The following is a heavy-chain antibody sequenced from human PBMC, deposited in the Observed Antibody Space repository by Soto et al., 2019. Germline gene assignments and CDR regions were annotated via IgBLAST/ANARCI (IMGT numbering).Heavy chain of an antibody. CDR1: GGSISSGGYY. V-gene: IGHV4-31*03. CDR3: ARDYSSGYYYYGMDV. CDR2: IYYSGST. J-gene: IGHJ6*02. Sequence: SETLSLTCTVSGGSISSGGYYWSWIRQHPGKGLEWIGYIYYSGSTYYNPSLKSRATISVDTSKNQFSLKLSSVTAADTAVYYCARDYSSGYYYYGMDVWGQGTTVTVSS. D-gene: IGHD3-22*01.